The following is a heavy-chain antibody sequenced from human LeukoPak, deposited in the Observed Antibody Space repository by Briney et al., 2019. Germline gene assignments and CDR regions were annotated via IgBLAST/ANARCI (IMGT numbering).Heavy chain of an antibody. J-gene: IGHJ3*02. V-gene: IGHV4-4*07. CDR3: ARDYYYDSSGYYLDAFDI. Sequence: SETLSLTCTVSGGSISNYYWTWIRQPAGKGLEWIGRIYTSGSTNYNPSLKSRVTMSVDTSKNQFSLKLSSVTAADTAVYYCARDYYYDSSGYYLDAFDIWGQGTMVTVSS. CDR1: GGSISNYY. CDR2: IYTSGST. D-gene: IGHD3-22*01.